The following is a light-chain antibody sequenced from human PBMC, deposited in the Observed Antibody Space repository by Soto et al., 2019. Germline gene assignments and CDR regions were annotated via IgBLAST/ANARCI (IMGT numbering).Light chain of an antibody. V-gene: IGLV4-69*01. CDR2: FNSAGSH. Sequence: QLVLTQSPSASASLGASVKLTCTLSSGHSDYIIAWHQQQPEKGPRYLMTFNSAGSHSKGDGIPDRFSGSSSGAERYLTISSLQSEDEADYYCQTWGTGIQVFGGGTKLTVL. CDR1: SGHSDYI. CDR3: QTWGTGIQV. J-gene: IGLJ3*02.